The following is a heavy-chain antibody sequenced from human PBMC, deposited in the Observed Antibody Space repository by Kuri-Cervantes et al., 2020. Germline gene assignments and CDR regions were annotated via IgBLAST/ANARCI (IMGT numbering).Heavy chain of an antibody. Sequence: SGPTLVKPTETLTLTCTVSGFSLSNARMGVSWIRQPPGKALEWLAHIFSNDEKSYSTSLKSRLTISKDTSKSQVVLTMTNMDPVDTATYYCAQMDGDDYYYGMDVWGQGTTVTVSS. J-gene: IGHJ6*02. CDR2: IFSNDEK. V-gene: IGHV2-26*01. CDR3: AQMDGDDYYYGMDV. CDR1: GFSLSNARMG. D-gene: IGHD4-17*01.